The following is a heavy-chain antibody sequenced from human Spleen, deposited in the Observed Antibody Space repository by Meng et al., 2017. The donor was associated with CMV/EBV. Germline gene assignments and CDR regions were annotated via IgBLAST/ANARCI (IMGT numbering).Heavy chain of an antibody. CDR1: YTFIPYD. CDR2: MNPKSGDT. J-gene: IGHJ5*02. V-gene: IGHV1-8*03. Sequence: YTFIPYDIDWVRQATGQGLGWRGWMNPKSGDTGYAQKFQGRVTFTRDTSITTAYMELSSLRSDDTAVYYCARSRATFGVVSRGFDPWGQGTLVTVSS. D-gene: IGHD3-3*01. CDR3: ARSRATFGVVSRGFDP.